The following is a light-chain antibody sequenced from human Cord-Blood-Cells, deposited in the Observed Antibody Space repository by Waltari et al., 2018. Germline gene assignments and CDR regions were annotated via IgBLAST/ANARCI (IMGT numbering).Light chain of an antibody. CDR2: DAS. CDR1: QSFSSY. J-gene: IGKJ4*01. CDR3: QQRSNWPLT. Sequence: EIVLTQSPATLSLSPGERATLSCRASQSFSSYLAWYQQKPGQAPRLLIYDASNRATGIPARFSGSWSGTDFTLTISSLEPEDCAVYYCQQRSNWPLTFGGGTKVEIK. V-gene: IGKV3-11*01.